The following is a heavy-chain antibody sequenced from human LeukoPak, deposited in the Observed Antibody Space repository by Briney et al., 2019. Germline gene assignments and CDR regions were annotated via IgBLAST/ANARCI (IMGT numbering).Heavy chain of an antibody. J-gene: IGHJ4*02. D-gene: IGHD6-19*01. CDR3: AKTTTGYSSGRYPGWPVDY. CDR2: ISGSGGGT. V-gene: IGHV3-23*01. Sequence: GGPLRLSCAASGFTFSSYAVSWVRQAPGKGLEWVSAISGSGGGTYYADSGKGRFTISRDNSKNIVYLQMNSLSTEDTAVYYCAKTTTGYSSGRYPGWPVDYWGQGTLVTVSS. CDR1: GFTFSSYA.